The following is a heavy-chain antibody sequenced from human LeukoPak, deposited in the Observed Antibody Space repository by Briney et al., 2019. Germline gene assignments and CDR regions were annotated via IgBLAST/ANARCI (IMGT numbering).Heavy chain of an antibody. CDR3: ASNRRILYVGSFDY. V-gene: IGHV4-34*01. CDR2: INHSGST. D-gene: IGHD2-8*01. CDR1: VGSFSGYN. J-gene: IGHJ4*02. Sequence: SEILSLTCAVDVGSFSGYNRSWIRQPPWKGLEWIVEINHSGSTNYNPSLKSRVTISVDTSKNQFSLRLSSVTAADTAAYYCASNRRILYVGSFDYWGQGTLVTVSS.